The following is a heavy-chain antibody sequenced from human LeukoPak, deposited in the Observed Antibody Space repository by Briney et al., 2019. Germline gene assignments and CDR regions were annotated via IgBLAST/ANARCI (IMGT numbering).Heavy chain of an antibody. D-gene: IGHD3-16*01. CDR1: GFTFTIYW. CDR3: ARGGGLDV. CDR2: IKQDESEK. Sequence: GGSLRLSCATSGFTFTIYWMSWVRQAPGKGLEWVANIKQDESEKYYVDSVKGRFTISRDNAKNSLYLQMSNLRAEDTAVYFCARGGGLDVWGQGATVTVSS. J-gene: IGHJ6*02. V-gene: IGHV3-7*03.